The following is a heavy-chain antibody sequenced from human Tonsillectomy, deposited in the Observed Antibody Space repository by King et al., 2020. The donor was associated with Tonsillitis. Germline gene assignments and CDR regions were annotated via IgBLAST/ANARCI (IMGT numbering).Heavy chain of an antibody. Sequence: QLVQSGAEVKKPGASVTVSCKASGDTFTGYYLHWVRQAPGQGLEWMGWINPNSGGTNFAQKFQGRVTMTRDTSISTAYMELSRLRSDDTAVYYCARAPAHSTGYMTSYYWGQGTLVTVSS. CDR1: GDTFTGYY. D-gene: IGHD3-22*01. CDR2: INPNSGGT. V-gene: IGHV1-2*02. CDR3: ARAPAHSTGYMTSYY. J-gene: IGHJ4*02.